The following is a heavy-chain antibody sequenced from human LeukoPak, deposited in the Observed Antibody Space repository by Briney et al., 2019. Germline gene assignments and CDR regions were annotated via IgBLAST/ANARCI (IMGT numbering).Heavy chain of an antibody. CDR2: IYYSGST. Sequence: SETLSLTCTVSRGSISSYYRSWIRQPPGKGLEWIGYIYYSGSTNYNPSLKSRVTISVDTSKNQFSLKLSSVTAADTAVYYCARVSYDFWSGYYLDYWGQGTLVTVSS. CDR1: RGSISSYY. D-gene: IGHD3-3*01. CDR3: ARVSYDFWSGYYLDY. V-gene: IGHV4-59*01. J-gene: IGHJ4*02.